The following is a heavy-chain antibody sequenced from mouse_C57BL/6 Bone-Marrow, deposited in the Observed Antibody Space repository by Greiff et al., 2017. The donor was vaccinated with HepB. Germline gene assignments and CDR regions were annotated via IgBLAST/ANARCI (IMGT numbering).Heavy chain of an antibody. CDR2: ISNGGGST. V-gene: IGHV5-12*01. J-gene: IGHJ1*03. CDR1: GFTFSDYY. D-gene: IGHD1-1*01. Sequence: EVKVVESGGGLVQPGGSLKLSCAASGFTFSDYYMYWVRQTPEKRLEWVAYISNGGGSTYYPDTVKGRFTISRDNAKNTLYLQMSRLKSEDTAMYYCARQGSITTVVADWYFDVWGTGTTVTVSS. CDR3: ARQGSITTVVADWYFDV.